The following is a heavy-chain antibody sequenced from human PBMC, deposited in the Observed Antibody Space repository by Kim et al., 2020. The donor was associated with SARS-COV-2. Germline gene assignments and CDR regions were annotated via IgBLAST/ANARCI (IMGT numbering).Heavy chain of an antibody. CDR3: ARDSSGYYRPSGTFDY. V-gene: IGHV3-30*01. D-gene: IGHD3-22*01. J-gene: IGHJ4*02. Sequence: SVKGRFTISRDNSKNTLYMQMNSLRAEDTAVYYCARDSSGYYRPSGTFDYWGQGTLVTVSS.